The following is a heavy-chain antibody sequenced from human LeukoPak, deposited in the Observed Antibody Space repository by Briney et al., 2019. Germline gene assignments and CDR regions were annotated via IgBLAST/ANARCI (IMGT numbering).Heavy chain of an antibody. CDR2: IDTNTGSP. Sequence: ASVKVSCKASGYTFTTYPINWVRQAPGQGLEWMGWIDTNTGSPTYAQGLTGRFVFSLDTSVSTAYLQISSLKAEDTAVYYCARGRDGYNLDFDYWGQGTLVTVSS. CDR1: GYTFTTYP. J-gene: IGHJ4*02. D-gene: IGHD5-24*01. V-gene: IGHV7-4-1*02. CDR3: ARGRDGYNLDFDY.